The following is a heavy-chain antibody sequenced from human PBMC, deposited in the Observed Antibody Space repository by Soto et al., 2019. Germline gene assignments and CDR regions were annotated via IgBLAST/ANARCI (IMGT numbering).Heavy chain of an antibody. CDR3: GKDVTYTSGYYSG. Sequence: GGSLRLSCAASGFTFCTYAMNWVRQAPGKGRGWVSSIMSGGSTYYAASVKGRFTISRDNSKDTLYLQMNNLRAEDTAVYYCGKDVTYTSGYYSGGGQGT. CDR2: IMSGGST. V-gene: IGHV3-23*01. J-gene: IGHJ4*02. D-gene: IGHD3-22*01. CDR1: GFTFCTYA.